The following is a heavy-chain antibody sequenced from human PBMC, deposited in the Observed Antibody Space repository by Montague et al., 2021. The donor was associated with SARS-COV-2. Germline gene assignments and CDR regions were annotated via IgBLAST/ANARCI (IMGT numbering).Heavy chain of an antibody. J-gene: IGHJ5*02. CDR3: ARDRRYYDSSVYPGVAYNWFDP. D-gene: IGHD3-22*01. CDR1: GFTFSSYA. CDR2: ISYDGSNK. Sequence: SLRLSCAASGFTFSSYAMHWVRQAPGKGLEWVAVISYDGSNKYYADSVKGRFTISRDNSKNTLYPQMNSLRAEDTAVYYCARDRRYYDSSVYPGVAYNWFDPWGQGNLATGSS. V-gene: IGHV3-30-3*01.